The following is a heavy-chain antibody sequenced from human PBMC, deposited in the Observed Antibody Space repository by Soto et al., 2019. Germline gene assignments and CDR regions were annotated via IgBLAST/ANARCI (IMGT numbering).Heavy chain of an antibody. V-gene: IGHV1-69*13. CDR2: IIPIFGTA. Sequence: SVKVSWKASGGTFSSYAISWVRQAPGQGLEWMGGIIPIFGTANYAQKFQGRVTITADESTSTAYMELSSLRSEDTAVYYCARGNVVVIRENWFDPWGQGTLVTVSS. J-gene: IGHJ5*02. CDR1: GGTFSSYA. D-gene: IGHD3-22*01. CDR3: ARGNVVVIRENWFDP.